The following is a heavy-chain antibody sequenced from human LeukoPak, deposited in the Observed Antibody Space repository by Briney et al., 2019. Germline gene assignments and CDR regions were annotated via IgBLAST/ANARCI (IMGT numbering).Heavy chain of an antibody. CDR3: ARGLAVTGDSDY. Sequence: SETLSLTCTVSGGSISSYYWSWIRQPPGKGLEWIGYIYYSGSTNYNPSLKSRVTISVETSKNQFSLKLSSVTAADTAVYYCARGLAVTGDSDYWGPGTLVTVSS. CDR1: GGSISSYY. J-gene: IGHJ4*02. CDR2: IYYSGST. V-gene: IGHV4-59*12. D-gene: IGHD6-19*01.